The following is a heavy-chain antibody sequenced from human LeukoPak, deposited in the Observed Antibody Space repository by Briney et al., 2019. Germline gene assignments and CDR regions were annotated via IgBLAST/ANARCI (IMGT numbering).Heavy chain of an antibody. Sequence: GGSLRLPCAASGFTFSSYEMNWVRQAPGKGLEWVSYISSSGSTIYYADSVKGRFTISRDNAKNSLYLQMNSLRVEDTAVYYCARGTMTPYFMDVWGKGTTVTISS. V-gene: IGHV3-48*03. J-gene: IGHJ6*03. CDR3: ARGTMTPYFMDV. CDR2: ISSSGSTI. CDR1: GFTFSSYE. D-gene: IGHD2-2*01.